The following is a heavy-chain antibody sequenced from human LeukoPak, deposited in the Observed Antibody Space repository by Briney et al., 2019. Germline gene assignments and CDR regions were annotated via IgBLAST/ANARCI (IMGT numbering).Heavy chain of an antibody. Sequence: ASVKVSCKVSGYTLTELSMHWVRQAPGKGLEWMGGFDPEEGEAIYAQTFQGRVTMTEDTSTDTAYMELSSLRSDDTAVYYCARDQEVGATHYWGQGTLVTVSS. CDR3: ARDQEVGATHY. D-gene: IGHD1-26*01. CDR2: FDPEEGEA. V-gene: IGHV1-24*01. CDR1: GYTLTELS. J-gene: IGHJ4*02.